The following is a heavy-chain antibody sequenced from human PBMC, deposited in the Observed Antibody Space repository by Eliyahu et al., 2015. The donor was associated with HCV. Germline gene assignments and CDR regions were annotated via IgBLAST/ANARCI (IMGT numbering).Heavy chain of an antibody. CDR2: VYLNGPT. J-gene: IGHJ4*02. V-gene: IGHV4-4*07. CDR1: GSSINLYS. D-gene: IGHD3-9*01. Sequence: QVVLQESGPGLLKPSETLYLTCSVSGSSINLYSWHWIRQSAEKGLEWIGRVYLNGPTAHNPSLKSRVTMSIDDSRNQVSLTLTSVTAADSAVYFCARAEYNNIWLYWGQGTLVAVSP. CDR3: ARAEYNNIWLY.